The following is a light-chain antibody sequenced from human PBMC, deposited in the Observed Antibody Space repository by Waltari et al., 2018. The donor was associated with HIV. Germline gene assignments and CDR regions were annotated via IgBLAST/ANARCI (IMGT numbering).Light chain of an antibody. CDR3: YSYAGNFWV. Sequence: QSALTQPRSVSGSPGPSVTISCTGTSSDVGGYDYVSWYQQHPGKAPKLMIYDVNERPSGVPDRFSGSKSGNTASLTISGLQAEDEADYHCYSYAGNFWVFGGGTKLTVL. CDR2: DVN. CDR1: SSDVGGYDY. V-gene: IGLV2-11*01. J-gene: IGLJ3*02.